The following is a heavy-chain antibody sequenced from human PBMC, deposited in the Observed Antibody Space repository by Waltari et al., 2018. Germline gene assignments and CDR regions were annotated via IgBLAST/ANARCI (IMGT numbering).Heavy chain of an antibody. CDR3: ARGRRLLWFGELSDYYYYGMDV. D-gene: IGHD3-10*01. CDR1: GYTFTSYD. V-gene: IGHV1-8*01. J-gene: IGHJ6*02. Sequence: QVQLVQSGAEVKKPGASVKVSCKASGYTFTSYDINWVRQATGQGLEWMGVMNPNRCNTGYAQKFQGRVTMTSNTSISTAYMELSSLRSEDTAVYYCARGRRLLWFGELSDYYYYGMDVWGQGTTVTVSS. CDR2: MNPNRCNT.